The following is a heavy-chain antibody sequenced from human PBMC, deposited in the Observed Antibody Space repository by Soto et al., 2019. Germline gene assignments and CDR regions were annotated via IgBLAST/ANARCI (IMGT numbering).Heavy chain of an antibody. V-gene: IGHV4-59*08. CDR2: IYYSGST. D-gene: IGHD3-16*01. Sequence: PSETLSLTCTVSGGSISSYYWSWILQPPGKGLEWIGYIYYSGSTNYNPSIETYYVDSVEGRFTISRDNAKNSVSLQMSSLRADDTAVYYCASVGGPLGRLSWGAMEYWGQGAQVTVSS. CDR1: GGSISSYY. J-gene: IGHJ4*02. CDR3: ASVGGPLGRLSWGAMEY.